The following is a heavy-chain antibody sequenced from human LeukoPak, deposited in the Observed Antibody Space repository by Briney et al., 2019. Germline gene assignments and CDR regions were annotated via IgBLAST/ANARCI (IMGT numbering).Heavy chain of an antibody. CDR1: GFTFDNFA. D-gene: IGHD3-10*01. J-gene: IGHJ4*02. Sequence: GGSLRLSCAASGFTFDNFAINWVRQAPGKGLEWVSAISGSGGSTYYADSVKGRFTISRDNSKNTLYLQMNSLRAEDTAVYYCLRGDYFDYWGQGTLVTVSS. CDR2: ISGSGGST. CDR3: LRGDYFDY. V-gene: IGHV3-23*01.